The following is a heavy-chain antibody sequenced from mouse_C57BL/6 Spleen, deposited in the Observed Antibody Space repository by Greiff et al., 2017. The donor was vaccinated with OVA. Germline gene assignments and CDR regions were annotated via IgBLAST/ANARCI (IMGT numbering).Heavy chain of an antibody. Sequence: EVKLMESGPELVKPGASVKISCKASGYSFTDYNMNWVKQSNGKSLEWIGVINPNYGTTSYNQKFKGKATLTVDQSSNNAYMQLNSLTSEDSAIYYCARSRDLSYGYYYAMDYWGQGTSVTVSS. D-gene: IGHD1-1*02. V-gene: IGHV1-39*01. CDR1: GYSFTDYN. CDR2: INPNYGTT. CDR3: ARSRDLSYGYYYAMDY. J-gene: IGHJ4*01.